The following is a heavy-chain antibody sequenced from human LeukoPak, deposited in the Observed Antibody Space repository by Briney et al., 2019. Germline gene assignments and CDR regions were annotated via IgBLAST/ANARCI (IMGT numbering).Heavy chain of an antibody. D-gene: IGHD3-16*02. CDR1: GGSFSGYY. CDR2: IYYSGST. V-gene: IGHV4-34*01. J-gene: IGHJ4*02. Sequence: MTSETLSLTCAVYGGSFSGYYWSWIRQPPGKGLEWIGSIYYSGSTYYNPSLKSRVTISVDTSKNQFSLKLSSVTAADTAVYYCARQAGYDYVWGSYRYYFDYWGQGTLVTVSS. CDR3: ARQAGYDYVWGSYRYYFDY.